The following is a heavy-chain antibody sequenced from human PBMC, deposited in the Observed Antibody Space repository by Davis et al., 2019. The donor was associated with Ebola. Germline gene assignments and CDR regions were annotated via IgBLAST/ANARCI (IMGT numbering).Heavy chain of an antibody. Sequence: MPSETLSLTCVLSGGSVSSASHYWSWIRQPPGTGLEWIGYMYYSGSPNYNPSLNSRVTISVDTSKNQFSLKLTPVTAADTAVYYCARIQGGDDAFDIWGQGTMVSVSS. D-gene: IGHD3-16*01. V-gene: IGHV4-61*01. CDR3: ARIQGGDDAFDI. CDR1: GGSVSSASHY. J-gene: IGHJ3*02. CDR2: MYYSGSP.